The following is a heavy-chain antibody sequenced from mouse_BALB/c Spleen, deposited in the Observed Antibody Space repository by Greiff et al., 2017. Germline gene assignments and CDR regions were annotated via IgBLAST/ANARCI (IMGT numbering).Heavy chain of an antibody. CDR2: INPSTGYT. D-gene: IGHD2-12*01. J-gene: IGHJ2*01. V-gene: IGHV1-7*01. Sequence: QVQLQQSGAELAKPGASVKMSCKASGYTFTSYWMHWVKQRPGQGLEWIGYINPSTGYTEYNQKFKDKATLTADKSSSTAYMQLSSLTSEDSAVYYCARGLLYYCDYWGQGTTRTVSS. CDR3: ARGLLYYCDY. CDR1: GYTFTSYW.